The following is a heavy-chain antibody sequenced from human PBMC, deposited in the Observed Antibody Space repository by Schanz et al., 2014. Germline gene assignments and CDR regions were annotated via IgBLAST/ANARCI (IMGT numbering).Heavy chain of an antibody. D-gene: IGHD4-17*01. V-gene: IGHV4-39*01. CDR3: ARQSRIRDYGNNPGPWQD. J-gene: IGHJ4*02. Sequence: QLQLQESGPGLVKPSETLSLTCTVSGGSISSSRYHWGWIRQPPGKGLEWIGTIYFSGSTYYNPSLKSRLTNSGDAPKTQFSRKLISVPAADTAVYYCARQSRIRDYGNNPGPWQDWGQGTLVTVSS. CDR2: IYFSGST. CDR1: GGSISSSRYH.